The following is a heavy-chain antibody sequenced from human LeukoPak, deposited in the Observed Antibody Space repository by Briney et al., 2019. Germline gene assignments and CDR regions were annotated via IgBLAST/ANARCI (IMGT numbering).Heavy chain of an antibody. CDR1: GFTFGRYW. Sequence: GGSLRLSCADSGFTFGRYWMHWVRQAPGKGLVWVSHITTDGSGTSYADSVKGRFTISRDNAKYSLYLQMNSLRAEDTAVYYCARDGDSSSWYAFDYWGQGTLVTVSS. J-gene: IGHJ4*02. D-gene: IGHD6-13*01. V-gene: IGHV3-74*01. CDR3: ARDGDSSSWYAFDY. CDR2: ITTDGSGT.